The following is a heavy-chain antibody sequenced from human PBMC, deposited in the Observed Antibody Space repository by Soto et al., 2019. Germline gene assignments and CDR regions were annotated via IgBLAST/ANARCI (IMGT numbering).Heavy chain of an antibody. CDR2: INPSCGGT. CDR1: GYHFSVSY. CDR3: ARIPPRDRKTSWFKP. V-gene: IGHV1-2*02. Sequence: ASVKISCMASGYHFSVSYIHWVRQARGQGLQWTGSINPSCGGTNTAQKCQGRVTMTRDSSISTAYMDLSRLKSVGTAIYYCARIPPRDRKTSWFKPCDQGNLVTVSS. J-gene: IGHJ5*02.